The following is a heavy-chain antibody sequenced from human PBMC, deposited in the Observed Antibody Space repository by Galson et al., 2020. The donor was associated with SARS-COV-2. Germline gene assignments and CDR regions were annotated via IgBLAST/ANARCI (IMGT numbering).Heavy chain of an antibody. CDR3: ARGPTYYYDSRLPRRRMLDY. CDR2: INHSGST. D-gene: IGHD3-22*01. CDR1: GGSFSGYY. J-gene: IGHJ4*02. Sequence: SETLSLTCAVYGGSFSGYYWSWIRQPPGKGLEWIGEINHSGSTNYNPSLKSRVTISVDTSKNQFSLKLSSVTAADTAVYYCARGPTYYYDSRLPRRRMLDYWGQGTLVTVSS. V-gene: IGHV4-34*01.